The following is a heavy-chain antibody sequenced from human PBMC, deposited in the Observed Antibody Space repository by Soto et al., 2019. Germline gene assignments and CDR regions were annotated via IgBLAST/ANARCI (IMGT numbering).Heavy chain of an antibody. CDR3: ARGPESTSSYWDV. V-gene: IGHV3-66*01. CDR2: IYSGGST. D-gene: IGHD2-2*01. J-gene: IGHJ6*03. CDR1: GFTVSSNY. Sequence: GVSLRLSCAASGFTVSSNYMSWVRQAPGKGLEWVSVIYSGGSTYYADSVKGRFTISRDNSKNTLYLQMNSLRAEDTAVYYCARGPESTSSYWDVGGKGTRFTVPS.